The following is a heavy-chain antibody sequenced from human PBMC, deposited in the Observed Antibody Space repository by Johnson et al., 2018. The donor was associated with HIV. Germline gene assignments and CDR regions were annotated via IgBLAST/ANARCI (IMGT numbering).Heavy chain of an antibody. D-gene: IGHD4/OR15-4a*01. Sequence: VQLVESGGVVVQPGGSLRLSCAVSGFTFNSYAMSWVRQAPGKGLEWVSAISGSGANTYYADSVKGRFTISRDNSKNTLYLQMNSLRAEDAAVYCCAKSGLWGPMNWGQGTMVTVSS. CDR1: GFTFNSYA. V-gene: IGHV3-23*04. CDR3: AKSGLWGPMN. CDR2: ISGSGANT. J-gene: IGHJ3*01.